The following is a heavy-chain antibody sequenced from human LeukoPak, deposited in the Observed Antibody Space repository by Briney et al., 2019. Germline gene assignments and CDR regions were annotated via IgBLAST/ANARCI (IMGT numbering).Heavy chain of an antibody. Sequence: GGSLRLSCAASGFPFISYGMDWVGQAPGKGLDGVAFIRYDGSNKYYADYVKGRFTISRDNSKNTLYLQMNSLRAGDTAVYYCVRAVGLLDIRGENYYMDIWGKGTTVIISS. J-gene: IGHJ6*03. CDR1: GFPFISYG. D-gene: IGHD2-21*01. CDR2: IRYDGSNK. CDR3: VRAVGLLDIRGENYYMDI. V-gene: IGHV3-30*02.